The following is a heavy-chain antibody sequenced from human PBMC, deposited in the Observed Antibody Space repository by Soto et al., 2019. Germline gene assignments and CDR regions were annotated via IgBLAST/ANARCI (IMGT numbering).Heavy chain of an antibody. CDR3: ARDHSGSYGYYYYYGMDV. CDR2: ISYDGSNK. D-gene: IGHD1-26*01. V-gene: IGHV3-30-3*01. J-gene: IGHJ6*02. Sequence: HLGGSLRLSCAASGFTFSSYAMHWVRQAPGKGLEWVAVISYDGSNKYYADSVKGRFTISRDNSKNTLYLQMNSLRAEDTAVYYCARDHSGSYGYYYYYGMDVWGQGTTVTVSS. CDR1: GFTFSSYA.